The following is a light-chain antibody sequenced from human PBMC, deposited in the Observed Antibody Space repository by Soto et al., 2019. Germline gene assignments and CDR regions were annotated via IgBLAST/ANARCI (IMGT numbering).Light chain of an antibody. CDR1: QSISNY. CDR2: SAS. Sequence: DIQMAQSPSSLSASVGDRVTISCRASQSISNYLNWYQQKPGKAPKLLIYSASSLQSGVPSRFSGSGSGTDFTFTISSLQHEDFATYYCQQSYSTLETFGQGTKV. J-gene: IGKJ1*01. V-gene: IGKV1-39*01. CDR3: QQSYSTLET.